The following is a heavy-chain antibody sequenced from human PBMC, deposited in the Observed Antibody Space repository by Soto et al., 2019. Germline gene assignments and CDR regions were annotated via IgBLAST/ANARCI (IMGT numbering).Heavy chain of an antibody. CDR2: IHSDGAK. CDR1: GFSLSNAGSG. V-gene: IGHV2-26*01. J-gene: IGHJ5*01. D-gene: IGHD2-2*01. Sequence: SGPTLVNPTETLTLTCTVSGFSLSNAGSGVSWIRQPPGKALEWLAHIHSDGAKTYSSSLQSRLTISRDYSRRQVVLTLTKLDPMDTATYYCARSISLPASADNWFDSWGQGTPVTVSS. CDR3: ARSISLPASADNWFDS.